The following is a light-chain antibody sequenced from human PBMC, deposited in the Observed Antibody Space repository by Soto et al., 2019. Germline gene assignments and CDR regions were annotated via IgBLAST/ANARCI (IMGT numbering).Light chain of an antibody. V-gene: IGLV2-23*02. CDR2: EVN. CDR1: SSDIGSYNL. J-gene: IGLJ3*02. Sequence: QSFLSQPASVSGSPGQSVTISCTGTSSDIGSYNLVSWYHHHPGQAPKLVIYEVNKRPSVDSNRFSGSKSGNTASLTIAGLQPEDEGEYYCCSYAGGRTFVVFGGGTKLTVL. CDR3: CSYAGGRTFVV.